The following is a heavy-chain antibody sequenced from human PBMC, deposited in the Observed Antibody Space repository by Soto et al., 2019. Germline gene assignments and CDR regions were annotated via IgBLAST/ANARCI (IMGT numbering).Heavy chain of an antibody. J-gene: IGHJ4*02. Sequence: GGSLRLSCAASGFTFSDYYMSWIRQAPGKGLEWVSYISPGDTSIYYADSVKGRFTISRDNAKSSLYLQMNSLRAEDTAVYYCAKDIKPPGLFFDYWGQGTLVTVPQ. D-gene: IGHD3-9*01. CDR3: AKDIKPPGLFFDY. CDR1: GFTFSDYY. CDR2: ISPGDTSI. V-gene: IGHV3-11*01.